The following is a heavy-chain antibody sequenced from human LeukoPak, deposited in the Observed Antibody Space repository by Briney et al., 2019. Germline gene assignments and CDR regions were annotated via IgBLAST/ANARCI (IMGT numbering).Heavy chain of an antibody. D-gene: IGHD1-26*01. CDR1: GASMNGHY. CDR3: ARGATPYYYFDS. V-gene: IGHV4-59*11. CDR2: IYYIGST. Sequence: PSETLSLTCNVSGASMNGHYWTWIRLSPGKGLEWIGYIYYIGSTNYNPSLKSRVTISLDTSNNQFSLKLTSVTAAETAVYYCARGATPYYYFDSWGQGTLVTVSS. J-gene: IGHJ4*02.